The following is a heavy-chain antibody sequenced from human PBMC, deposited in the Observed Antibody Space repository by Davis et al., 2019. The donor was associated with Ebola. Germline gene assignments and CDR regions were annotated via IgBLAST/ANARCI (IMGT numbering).Heavy chain of an antibody. CDR3: AKPRTSGWYEGPFDC. CDR2: ISSSSSYI. D-gene: IGHD6-19*01. CDR1: GFTFSSYS. V-gene: IGHV3-21*04. Sequence: GESLKIPCAASGFTFSSYSMNWVRQAPGKGLEWVSSISSSSSYIYYADSVKGRFTISRDNSKNTLYLQMNSLRGEDTAVYYCAKPRTSGWYEGPFDCWGQGTLVTVSS. J-gene: IGHJ4*02.